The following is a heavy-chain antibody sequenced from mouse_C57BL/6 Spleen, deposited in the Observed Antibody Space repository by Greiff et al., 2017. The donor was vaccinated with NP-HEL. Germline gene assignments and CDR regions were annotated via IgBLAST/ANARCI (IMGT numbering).Heavy chain of an antibody. V-gene: IGHV1-82*01. J-gene: IGHJ2*01. D-gene: IGHD1-1*01. Sequence: VQLQQSGPELVKPGASVKISCKASGYAFSSSWMNWVKQRPGKGLEWIGRIYPGDGDTNYNGKFKGKATLTADKSSSTAYMQLSSLTSEDSAVYFCASYGGDYWGQGTTLTVSS. CDR2: IYPGDGDT. CDR1: GYAFSSSW. CDR3: ASYGGDY.